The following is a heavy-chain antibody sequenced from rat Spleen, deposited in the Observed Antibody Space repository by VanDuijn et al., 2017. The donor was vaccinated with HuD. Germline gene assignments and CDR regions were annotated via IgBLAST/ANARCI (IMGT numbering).Heavy chain of an antibody. D-gene: IGHD1-10*01. J-gene: IGHJ2*01. CDR1: GFTFNNYW. Sequence: EVQLVESGGGLVQPGRSLKLSCVASGFTFNNYWLAWVRQTPRKGLEWVASTSTGGGNTYYRDSVKGRFTISRDNAKSTLYLQMDSLRSEDTATYYCTTDNNYFGYWGQGVMVTVSS. V-gene: IGHV5-27*01. CDR2: TSTGGGNT. CDR3: TTDNNYFGY.